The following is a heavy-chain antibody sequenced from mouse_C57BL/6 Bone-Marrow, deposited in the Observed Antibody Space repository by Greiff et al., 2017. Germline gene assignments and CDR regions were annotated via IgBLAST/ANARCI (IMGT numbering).Heavy chain of an antibody. CDR1: GYTFTSYW. J-gene: IGHJ3*01. Sequence: QVQLQQPGAELVMPGASVKLSCKASGYTFTSYWMHWVKQRPGQGLEWIGEIDPSDSYTNYHQKFKGKSTLTVDKSSSTADMQLSILTSEDSAIYYCARGGNYVSAWFAYWGQGTLVTVSA. CDR2: IDPSDSYT. D-gene: IGHD2-1*01. V-gene: IGHV1-69*01. CDR3: ARGGNYVSAWFAY.